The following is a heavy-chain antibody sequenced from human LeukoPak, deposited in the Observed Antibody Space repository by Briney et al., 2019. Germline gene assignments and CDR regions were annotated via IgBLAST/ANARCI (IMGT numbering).Heavy chain of an antibody. CDR1: GYTFTSYW. CDR3: ASARTLVRGTIGYYFDY. D-gene: IGHD3-10*01. J-gene: IGHJ4*02. Sequence: GESLKISFKGSGYTFTSYWIGWVRQMPGKGLEWMGSIYPGDSDTRYSPSFQGQVTISAERSISTAYLQWSSLQAPDTAMYYCASARTLVRGTIGYYFDYWGQGTLVTVSS. CDR2: IYPGDSDT. V-gene: IGHV5-51*01.